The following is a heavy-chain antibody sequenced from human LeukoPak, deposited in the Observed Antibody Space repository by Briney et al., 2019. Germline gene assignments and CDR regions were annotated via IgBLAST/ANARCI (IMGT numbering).Heavy chain of an antibody. D-gene: IGHD3-10*01. CDR1: GFTFSDYY. CDR2: ISSSSSYT. CDR3: SKERPEEYYGSGSYFDY. V-gene: IGHV3-11*03. Sequence: GGSLRLSCAASGFTFSDYYMSRIRQAPGKGLEWVSYISSSSSYTNYADSVKGRFTISRDNAKNSLYLQMNSLRAEDTAVYYCSKERPEEYYGSGSYFDYWGQGTLVTVSS. J-gene: IGHJ4*02.